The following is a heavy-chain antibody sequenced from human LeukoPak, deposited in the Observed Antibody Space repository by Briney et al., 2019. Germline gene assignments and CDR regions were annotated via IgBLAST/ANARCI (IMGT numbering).Heavy chain of an antibody. V-gene: IGHV3-23*01. CDR3: AKDRHKTYYYGSGSRPIDY. CDR1: GFTFSSYA. D-gene: IGHD3-10*01. Sequence: PGGSLRLSCAASGFTFSSYAMSWVRQAPGKGLEWVSAISGSGGSTYYADSVKGLFTISRDNSKNTLYLQMNSLRAEDTAVYYCAKDRHKTYYYGSGSRPIDYWGQGTLVTVSS. CDR2: ISGSGGST. J-gene: IGHJ4*02.